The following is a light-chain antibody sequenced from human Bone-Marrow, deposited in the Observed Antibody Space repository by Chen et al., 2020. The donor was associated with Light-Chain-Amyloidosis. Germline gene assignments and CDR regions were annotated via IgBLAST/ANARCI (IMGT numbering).Light chain of an antibody. Sequence: SYVLTQPSSVTEAPGQPLTSSCGGNNIGSTSVHWYQQTPGQAPLLVVYDDSDRPSGSPERLSGSNAGNTATLTISRVEAGDEADYYCQVWDRSSDRPVFGGGTKLTVL. CDR3: QVWDRSSDRPV. J-gene: IGLJ3*02. CDR2: DDS. CDR1: NIGSTS. V-gene: IGLV3-21*02.